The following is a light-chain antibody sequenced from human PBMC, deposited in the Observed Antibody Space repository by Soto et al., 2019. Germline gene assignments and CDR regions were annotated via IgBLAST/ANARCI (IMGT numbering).Light chain of an antibody. CDR2: AAS. V-gene: IGKV1-39*01. CDR3: HQTYNIPWT. Sequence: DIQMTQSPSTLSGSVGDRVTITCRASQSISSYLNWYQQKPGKAPKLLIYAASSLQSGVPSRFSGSGSGTDFTLTISSLQPEDFATYWCHQTYNIPWTFGQGTKVDIK. CDR1: QSISSY. J-gene: IGKJ1*01.